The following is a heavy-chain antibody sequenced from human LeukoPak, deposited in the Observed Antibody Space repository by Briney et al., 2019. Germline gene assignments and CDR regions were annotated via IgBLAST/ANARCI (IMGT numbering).Heavy chain of an antibody. CDR2: ISAYNGNT. D-gene: IGHD3-9*01. J-gene: IGHJ5*02. CDR3: AREVLRYFDWSHGGWFDP. V-gene: IGHV1-18*01. Sequence: GASVKVSCKASGGTFSSYAISWVRQAPGQGLEWMGWISAYNGNTNYAQKLQGRVTMTTDTSTSTAYMELRSLRSDDTAVYYCAREVLRYFDWSHGGWFDPWGQGTLVTVSS. CDR1: GGTFSSYA.